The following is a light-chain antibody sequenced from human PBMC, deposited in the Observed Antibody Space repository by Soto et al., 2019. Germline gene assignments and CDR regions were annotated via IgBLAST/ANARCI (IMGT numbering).Light chain of an antibody. Sequence: EXATIXCXXSQSVSSNLACYQQKPAQAPRLVIYGASTRATGIPARFSGSGCGTEFFLPISSLQSDDFLVYYCQQYNNWPSWTFCQGTKVDI. V-gene: IGKV3-15*01. CDR2: GAS. J-gene: IGKJ1*01. CDR1: QSVSSN. CDR3: QQYNNWPSWT.